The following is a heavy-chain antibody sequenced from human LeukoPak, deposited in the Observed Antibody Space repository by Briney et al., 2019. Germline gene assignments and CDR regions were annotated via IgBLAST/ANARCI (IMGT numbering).Heavy chain of an antibody. V-gene: IGHV3-30*01. D-gene: IGHD5-18*01. CDR2: ISYDGSNK. J-gene: IGHJ3*02. CDR3: ARDPGGYSYGYNYYDSSGAAFDI. Sequence: GRSLRLSCAASGFTLSSYAMHRVPQAPGKGLEWVAVISYDGSNKYYADSVKGRFTISRDNSKNTLYLQMNSLRAEDTAVYYCARDPGGYSYGYNYYDSSGAAFDIWGQGTMVTVSS. CDR1: GFTLSSYA.